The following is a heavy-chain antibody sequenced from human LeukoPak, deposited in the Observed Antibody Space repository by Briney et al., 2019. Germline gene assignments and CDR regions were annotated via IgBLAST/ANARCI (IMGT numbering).Heavy chain of an antibody. CDR1: GDSVSSNSAA. CDR2: TYYRSKWYN. Sequence: QTLSLTCAISGDSVSSNSAAWNWIRQSPSRGLGWLGRTYYRSKWYNDYAVSVKSRITINPDTSKNQFSLQLNSVTPEDTAVYYCARITMVRGVIINSWFDPWGQGTLVTVSS. V-gene: IGHV6-1*01. J-gene: IGHJ5*02. D-gene: IGHD3-10*01. CDR3: ARITMVRGVIINSWFDP.